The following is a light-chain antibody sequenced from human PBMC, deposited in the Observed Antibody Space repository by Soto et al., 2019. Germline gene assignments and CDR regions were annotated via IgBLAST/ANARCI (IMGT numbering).Light chain of an antibody. J-gene: IGKJ4*01. V-gene: IGKV3-15*01. CDR3: QQYNSWPPT. CDR1: QSVNIK. Sequence: EIVMTQSPATLSVSPGERATLSCRASQSVNIKLAWYQQKPGQAPRLVIYGASTRATGIAARFSGSESDTELTLAIRSLQSEDFAVYYCQQYNSWPPTFGGGTKVEIK. CDR2: GAS.